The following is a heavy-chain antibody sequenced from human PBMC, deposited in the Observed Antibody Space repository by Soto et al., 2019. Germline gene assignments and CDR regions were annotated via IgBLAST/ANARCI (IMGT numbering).Heavy chain of an antibody. V-gene: IGHV4-30-4*01. J-gene: IGHJ4*02. CDR3: ARVAYYDFWSGYYDY. CDR2: IYYSGST. CDR1: GASITTGDSY. D-gene: IGHD3-3*01. Sequence: SETLSLTCTVSGASITTGDSYWSWIRQPPGKGLEWIGYIYYSGSTHYNPSLKSRVTISVDTSKNQFSLKLSSVTAADTAVYYCARVAYYDFWSGYYDYWGQGTLVTVSS.